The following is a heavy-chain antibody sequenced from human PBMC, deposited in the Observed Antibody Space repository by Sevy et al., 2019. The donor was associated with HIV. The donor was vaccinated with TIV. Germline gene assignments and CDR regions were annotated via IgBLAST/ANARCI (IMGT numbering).Heavy chain of an antibody. J-gene: IGHJ4*02. D-gene: IGHD3-10*01. Sequence: GGSLRLSCEASGFSFISYWMSWVRQAPGKGLEWVANIKEDGSMIYYVDSVKGRFTISRDNAKNSVYLQMTSLRAEDAALYYCVRAIGAPGSYWGQGTLVTVSS. V-gene: IGHV3-7*01. CDR3: VRAIGAPGSY. CDR1: GFSFISYW. CDR2: IKEDGSMI.